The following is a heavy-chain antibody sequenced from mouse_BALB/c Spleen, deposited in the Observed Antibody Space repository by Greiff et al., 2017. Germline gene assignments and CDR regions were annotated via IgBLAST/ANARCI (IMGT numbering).Heavy chain of an antibody. CDR2: IYYSGTI. Sequence: EVKLQESGPGLVKPSQTVSLTCTVTGISITTGNYSWSWIRQFPGNTLEWIGYIYYSGTITYNPSLTSRTTITRDTSKNQFFLEMNSLTAEDTATDYCAREVSGTGYFDYWGQGTTLTVSS. D-gene: IGHD4-1*01. J-gene: IGHJ2*01. CDR1: GISITTGNYS. V-gene: IGHV3-5*02. CDR3: AREVSGTGYFDY.